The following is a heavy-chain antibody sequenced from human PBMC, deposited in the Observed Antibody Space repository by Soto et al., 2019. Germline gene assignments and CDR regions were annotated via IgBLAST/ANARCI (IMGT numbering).Heavy chain of an antibody. CDR2: IGVGGCDR. V-gene: IGHV3-23*01. J-gene: IGHJ4*02. Sequence: EVQLLESGGGLVQPGGSLGISCAASGFTFSSYAMGWVRQAPGKGLEWVSIIGVGGCDRYYPESVKGRFTISRDNSRDTLYLEMNSLRDEDTAVYYCARVRFGELVWGQGTLVTVSS. CDR1: GFTFSSYA. D-gene: IGHD3-10*01. CDR3: ARVRFGELV.